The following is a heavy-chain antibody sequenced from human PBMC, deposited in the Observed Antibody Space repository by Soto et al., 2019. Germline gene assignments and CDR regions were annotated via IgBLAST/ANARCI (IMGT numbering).Heavy chain of an antibody. D-gene: IGHD3-10*01. CDR3: AKDLVRFGNRIDY. CDR2: ISGSGGST. J-gene: IGHJ4*02. Sequence: GGSLRLSCAASGFTFSSYAMSWVRQAPGKGLEWVSAISGSGGSTYYADPVKGRLTISRDNSKNTLYLQMNSLRAEDTAVYYCAKDLVRFGNRIDYWGQGTLVTVSS. V-gene: IGHV3-23*01. CDR1: GFTFSSYA.